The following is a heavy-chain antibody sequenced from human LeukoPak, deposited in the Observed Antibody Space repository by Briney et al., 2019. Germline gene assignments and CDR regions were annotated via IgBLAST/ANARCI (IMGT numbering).Heavy chain of an antibody. Sequence: GGSLRLSCAASGFTFSSYAVSWVRQTPGKGLEWVSTITGSGGSTYYAASVQGRFTISRDNSNNTLCLQMNSLRAEDTAVYYCAKDRVRGYSGYLFDYWGQGTLVTVSS. V-gene: IGHV3-23*01. D-gene: IGHD5-12*01. J-gene: IGHJ4*02. CDR2: ITGSGGST. CDR1: GFTFSSYA. CDR3: AKDRVRGYSGYLFDY.